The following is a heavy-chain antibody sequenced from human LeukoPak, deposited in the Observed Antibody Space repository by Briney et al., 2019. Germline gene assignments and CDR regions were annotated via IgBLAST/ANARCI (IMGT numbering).Heavy chain of an antibody. J-gene: IGHJ4*02. CDR1: GFTFSSYA. CDR3: AKDSDYYGSGSYYGY. CDR2: ISGSGGST. V-gene: IGHV3-23*01. D-gene: IGHD3-10*01. Sequence: PGGPLRLPCGASGFTFSSYAMSGVRRSPGKALEGFSAISGSGGSTYYAHSVKARFTIHRDNSKNTLYLQMKNLRAEDTAVYYCAKDSDYYGSGSYYGYWGQGTLVTVSS.